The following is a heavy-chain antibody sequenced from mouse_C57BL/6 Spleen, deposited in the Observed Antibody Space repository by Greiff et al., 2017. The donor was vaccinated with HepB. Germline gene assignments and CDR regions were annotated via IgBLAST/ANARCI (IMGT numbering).Heavy chain of an antibody. CDR1: GYTFTSYT. J-gene: IGHJ3*01. CDR3: ARSGTGTWFAY. V-gene: IGHV1-4*01. Sequence: VQLQESGAELARPGASVKMSCKASGYTFTSYTMHWVKQRPGQGLEWIGYINPSSGYTKYNQKFKDKATLTADKSSSTAYMQLSSLTSEDSAVYYCARSGTGTWFAYWGQRTLVTVSA. D-gene: IGHD4-1*01. CDR2: INPSSGYT.